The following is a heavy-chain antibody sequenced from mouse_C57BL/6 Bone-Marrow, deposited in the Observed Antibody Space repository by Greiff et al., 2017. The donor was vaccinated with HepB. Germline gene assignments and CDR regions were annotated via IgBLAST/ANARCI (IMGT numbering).Heavy chain of an antibody. D-gene: IGHD2-4*01. CDR2: IWRGGST. CDR3: AKPYYDYDWFAC. V-gene: IGHV2-5*01. J-gene: IGHJ3*01. Sequence: VQLQQSGPGLVQPSQSLSITCTVSGFSLTSYGVHWVRQSPGKGLEWLGVIWRGGSTDYNAAFMSRLSFTKDNSKSQVFFKMNSLQADDTAIYYCAKPYYDYDWFACWGQGTLVTVSA. CDR1: GFSLTSYG.